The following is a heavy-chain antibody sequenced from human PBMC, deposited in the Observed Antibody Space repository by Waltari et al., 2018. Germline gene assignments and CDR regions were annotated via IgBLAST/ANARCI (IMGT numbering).Heavy chain of an antibody. J-gene: IGHJ4*02. CDR2: IYYSGST. Sequence: QVQLQESGPGLVKPSETLSLTCTVSGGSISSYYWSWIRQPPGKGLEWIGYIYYSGSTNDNPSLKSRVTISVDTSKNQFSLKLSSVTAVDTAMYYCARNDRLGYSYGYVAFDYWGQGTLVTVSS. D-gene: IGHD5-18*01. CDR1: GGSISSYY. V-gene: IGHV4-59*01. CDR3: ARNDRLGYSYGYVAFDY.